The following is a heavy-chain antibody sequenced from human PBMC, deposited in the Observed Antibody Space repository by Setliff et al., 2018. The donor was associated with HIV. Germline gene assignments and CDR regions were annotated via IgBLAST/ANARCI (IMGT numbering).Heavy chain of an antibody. V-gene: IGHV3-7*01. CDR3: ATQTGFYNSHWYDY. Sequence: GSLRLSCVASGLPFYNYWMTWLRRAPGRGLEWVANIKQDGSDMHYIESVKGRFTIFRDNAKNSVFLQMNSLRAEDTGVYYCATQTGFYNSHWYDYWGQGTMVTVSS. CDR1: GLPFYNYW. J-gene: IGHJ4*02. D-gene: IGHD6-13*01. CDR2: IKQDGSDM.